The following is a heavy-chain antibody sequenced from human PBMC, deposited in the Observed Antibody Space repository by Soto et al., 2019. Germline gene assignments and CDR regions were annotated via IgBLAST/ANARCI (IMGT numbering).Heavy chain of an antibody. CDR2: IKSKTDGGTT. CDR3: TTDSYSTMIVARFDY. CDR1: GFTFSNAW. J-gene: IGHJ4*01. D-gene: IGHD3-22*01. Sequence: PGGSLRLSCAASGFTFSNAWINWVRQAPGKGLEWVGRIKSKTDGGTTDFAAPVKSRITISRDGSKDMEYLQMNSLKTEDTGIYSCTTDSYSTMIVARFDYWGHGTLVTVSS. V-gene: IGHV3-15*07.